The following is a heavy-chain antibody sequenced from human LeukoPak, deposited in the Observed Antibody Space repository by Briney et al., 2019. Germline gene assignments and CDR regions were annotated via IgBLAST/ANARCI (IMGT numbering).Heavy chain of an antibody. Sequence: SETLSLTCAVYGGSFSDYYWSWIRQPPGKGLEWIGEINHSGSTNYNPSLKSRVTISLDTSKNQFSLKLSSVTAADTAVYYCARVEKTSVTTSYYFDSWGQGTLVTVSS. J-gene: IGHJ4*02. V-gene: IGHV4-34*01. CDR3: ARVEKTSVTTSYYFDS. D-gene: IGHD4-17*01. CDR1: GGSFSDYY. CDR2: INHSGST.